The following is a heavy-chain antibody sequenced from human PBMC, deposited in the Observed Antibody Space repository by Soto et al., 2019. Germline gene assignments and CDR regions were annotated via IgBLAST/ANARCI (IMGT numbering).Heavy chain of an antibody. CDR1: GYTFTSYD. J-gene: IGHJ6*02. CDR2: MNPNSGNT. V-gene: IGHV1-8*01. CDR3: ARTYYYGSGSYCKGHYYYYYGMDV. Sequence: ASVKVSCKASGYTFTSYDINWVRQATGQGLEWMGWMNPNSGNTGYAQKFQGRVTMTRNTSISTAYMELSSLRSEDTAVYYCARTYYYGSGSYCKGHYYYYYGMDVWGQGTTVTVSS. D-gene: IGHD3-10*01.